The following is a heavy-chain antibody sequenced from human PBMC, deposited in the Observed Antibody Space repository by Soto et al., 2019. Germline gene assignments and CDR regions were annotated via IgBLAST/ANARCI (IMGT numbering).Heavy chain of an antibody. CDR3: ARHSKLYYDILTGYAPSSFDY. J-gene: IGHJ4*02. V-gene: IGHV5-10-1*01. Sequence: PGESLKISCKGSGYSFTSYWISWVRQMPGKGLEWMGRIDPSDSYTNYSPSFQGHVTISADKSISTAYLQWSSLKASDTAMYYCARHSKLYYDILTGYAPSSFDYWGQGTLVTVSS. D-gene: IGHD3-9*01. CDR2: IDPSDSYT. CDR1: GYSFTSYW.